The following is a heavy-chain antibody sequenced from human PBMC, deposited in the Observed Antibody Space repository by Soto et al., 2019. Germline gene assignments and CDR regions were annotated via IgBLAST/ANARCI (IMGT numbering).Heavy chain of an antibody. V-gene: IGHV1-2*04. D-gene: IGHD3-22*01. J-gene: IGHJ3*01. Sequence: GASVKVSCKASGYTFTVYYIHCVLQAPLQWLEWLGCINPNSGGTNYAQTFQGWVTMTRDTSINTAYMELSRLRSDDSAVYYCATSRNYYFDSSGPDAFDVWGQGTKVTVSS. CDR3: ATSRNYYFDSSGPDAFDV. CDR1: GYTFTVYY. CDR2: INPNSGGT.